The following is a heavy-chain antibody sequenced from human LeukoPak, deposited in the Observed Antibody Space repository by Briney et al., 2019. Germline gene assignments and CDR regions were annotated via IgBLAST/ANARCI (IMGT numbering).Heavy chain of an antibody. CDR3: ASGNEVTPEGFAL. V-gene: IGHV1-24*01. CDR2: SDSEDGDP. J-gene: IGHJ3*01. Sequence: GASVKVSCKVAGYSLSDMSVHWIRQAPGRGLEWMGSSDSEDGDPVYAQKFEGRLTMTEDTSTDTAYMDLSSLRFEDTAVYYCASGNEVTPEGFALWGQGTMVTVSS. CDR1: GYSLSDMS. D-gene: IGHD2-15*01.